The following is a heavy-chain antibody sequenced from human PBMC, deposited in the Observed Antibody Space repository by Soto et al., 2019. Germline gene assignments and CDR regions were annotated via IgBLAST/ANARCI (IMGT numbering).Heavy chain of an antibody. D-gene: IGHD3-16*01. V-gene: IGHV3-74*01. CDR1: GFPFSHYW. CDR3: TSDTFGLRDT. Sequence: MQMVESGGGSVQPGGSLRLSCAASGFPFSHYWMHWVRQTPAKGLVWVSRINPAGTITNYADSVEGRFTISIDNADSALFLQMNSLSAEDTAIYYCTSDTFGLRDTWGQGTLVTVSS. CDR2: INPAGTIT. J-gene: IGHJ5*02.